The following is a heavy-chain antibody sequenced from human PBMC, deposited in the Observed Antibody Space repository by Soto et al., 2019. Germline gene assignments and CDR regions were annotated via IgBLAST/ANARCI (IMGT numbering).Heavy chain of an antibody. D-gene: IGHD1-1*01. CDR1: GGTFGSNA. J-gene: IGHJ3*02. CDR3: AREGYTVGPGEVRGAFDI. V-gene: IGHV1-69*15. Sequence: QVQLVQSGAEVRRPGSSVKVSCKASGGTFGSNAISWVRQAPGQGLEWMGNIIPIFGTINNAQKFQGRVTITADDSTNTAYMELSSLRSEDTAVYYCAREGYTVGPGEVRGAFDIRGQGTMVTVSS. CDR2: IIPIFGTI.